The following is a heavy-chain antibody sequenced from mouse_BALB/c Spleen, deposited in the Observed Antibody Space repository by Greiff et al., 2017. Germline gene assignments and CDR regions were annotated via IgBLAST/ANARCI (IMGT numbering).Heavy chain of an antibody. Sequence: VQLQQSGAELVRPGSSVKISCKASGYAFSSYWMNWVKQRPGQGLEWIGQIYPGDGDTNYNGKFKGKATLTADKSSSTAYMQLSSLTSEDSAVYFCARGGLRRSFDYWGQGTTLTVSS. CDR1: GYAFSSYW. CDR2: IYPGDGDT. V-gene: IGHV1-80*01. CDR3: ARGGLRRSFDY. D-gene: IGHD2-4*01. J-gene: IGHJ2*01.